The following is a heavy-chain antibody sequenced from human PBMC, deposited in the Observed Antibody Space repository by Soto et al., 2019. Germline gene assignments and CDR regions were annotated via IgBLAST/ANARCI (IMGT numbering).Heavy chain of an antibody. CDR2: MYSNGHT. D-gene: IGHD4-17*01. V-gene: IGHV3-53*05. CDR1: GFSVTSNY. Sequence: EVQLVETGGGLIQPGGSLRLSCVASGFSVTSNYMTWVRQAPGKGPEWVSVMYSNGHTYYADSVDGRFTISRDRSSNTLYLQMTSLRREDTAVYYWARESGSPVTYHYSYGMDVWGQGTTVTVSS. J-gene: IGHJ6*02. CDR3: ARESGSPVTYHYSYGMDV.